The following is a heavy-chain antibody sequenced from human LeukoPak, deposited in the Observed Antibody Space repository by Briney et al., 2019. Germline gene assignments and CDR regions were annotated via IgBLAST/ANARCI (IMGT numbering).Heavy chain of an antibody. D-gene: IGHD4-17*01. J-gene: IGHJ5*02. V-gene: IGHV4-31*03. CDR3: ARDPKGYGDYVPS. Sequence: SQTLSLTCTVSGGSISSGGYYWSWIRQHPGKGLEWIGYIYYSGSTYYNPSLKSRVTISVDTSKNQFSLKLSSVTAADTAVYYCARDPKGYGDYVPSWGQGTLVTVSS. CDR1: GGSISSGGYY. CDR2: IYYSGST.